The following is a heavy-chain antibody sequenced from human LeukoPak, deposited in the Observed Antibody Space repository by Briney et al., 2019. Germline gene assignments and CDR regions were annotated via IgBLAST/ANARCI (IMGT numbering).Heavy chain of an antibody. CDR2: INWNGVTT. J-gene: IGHJ4*02. V-gene: IGHV3-20*04. D-gene: IGHD3-16*01. CDR3: AKARKSRLGENDY. Sequence: AGGSLRLSCAASGFNFQNYGMSWVRQSPGKGLEWVCGINWNGVTTNYGDSVKGRFTISRDNSKNTLYLQMNSLRAEDTAVYYCAKARKSRLGENDYWGQGTLVTVSS. CDR1: GFNFQNYG.